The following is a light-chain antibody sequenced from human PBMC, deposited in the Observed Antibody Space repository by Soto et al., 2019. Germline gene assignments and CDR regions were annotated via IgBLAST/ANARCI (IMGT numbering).Light chain of an antibody. CDR3: QVWDSSTEV. CDR2: SDN. V-gene: IGLV3-9*01. CDR1: NIGNKN. Sequence: SYELTQPLSVSVALGQTARMTCGGNNIGNKNVHWYQQKPGQAPELVIYSDNNRPSGIPERFSGSNSGNTATPTISRAQAGDEADYYCQVWDSSTEVFGTGTKVTVL. J-gene: IGLJ1*01.